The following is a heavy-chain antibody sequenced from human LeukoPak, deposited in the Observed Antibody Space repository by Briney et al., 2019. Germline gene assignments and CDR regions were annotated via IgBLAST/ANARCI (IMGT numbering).Heavy chain of an antibody. V-gene: IGHV1-2*02. CDR3: ARDPRIFGVVIDYYGMDV. CDR1: GYTFTSYY. J-gene: IGHJ6*02. Sequence: ASVKVSCKASGYTFTSYYMHWVRQAPGQGLEWMGWINPNSGGTNYAQKFQGRVTMTRDTSISTAYMELSRLRSDDTAVYYCARDPRIFGVVIDYYGMDVWGQGTTVTVSS. D-gene: IGHD3-3*01. CDR2: INPNSGGT.